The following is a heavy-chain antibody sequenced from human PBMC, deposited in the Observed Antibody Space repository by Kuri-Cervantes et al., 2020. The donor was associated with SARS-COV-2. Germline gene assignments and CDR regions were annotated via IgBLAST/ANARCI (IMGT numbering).Heavy chain of an antibody. CDR2: IGSYGVTT. CDR3: ISRLRAGRLLFIDY. D-gene: IGHD2-2*01. J-gene: IGHJ4*02. Sequence: GGSLRLSCAASGFTFSSYDMSWVRQAPGKGLEWVSGIGSYGVTTYYADSVKGRFAISRDNSKNTLYLQMNSLRAEDTAVYYCISRLRAGRLLFIDYWGQGTLVTVSS. V-gene: IGHV3-23*01. CDR1: GFTFSSYD.